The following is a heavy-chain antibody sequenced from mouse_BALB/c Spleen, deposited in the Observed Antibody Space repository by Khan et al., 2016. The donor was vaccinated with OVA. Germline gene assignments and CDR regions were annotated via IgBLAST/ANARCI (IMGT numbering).Heavy chain of an antibody. CDR3: ARSTDRYAFAY. Sequence: EVELVESGPSLVKPSQTLSLTCSVTGDSITSGYWNWIRKFPGNKLEYMGYMIYSGNTYYTPSLKSRISITRHTSKNQYYLQLNSVTTEDTATYYCARSTDRYAFAYWGQGTLVTVSA. CDR1: GDSITSGY. CDR2: MIYSGNT. V-gene: IGHV3-8*02. J-gene: IGHJ3*01. D-gene: IGHD2-14*01.